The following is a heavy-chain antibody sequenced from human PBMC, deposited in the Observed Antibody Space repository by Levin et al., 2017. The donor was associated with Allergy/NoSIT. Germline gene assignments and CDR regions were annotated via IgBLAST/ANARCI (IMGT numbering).Heavy chain of an antibody. CDR1: GFTFINYA. J-gene: IGHJ4*02. D-gene: IGHD5-24*01. CDR2: ISGIGDKT. CDR3: AKDWMATILYYFDS. Sequence: GESLKISCAGSGFTFINYAMSWVRQAPGKGLEWVSGISGIGDKTYYADSVKGRFTISRDNSKNTLYLQMNSLRAEDTALYYCAKDWMATILYYFDSWGQGTLVTVSS. V-gene: IGHV3-23*01.